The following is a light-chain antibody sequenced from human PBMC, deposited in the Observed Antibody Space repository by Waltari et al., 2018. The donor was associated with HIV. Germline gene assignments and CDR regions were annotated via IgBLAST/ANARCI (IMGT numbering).Light chain of an antibody. CDR3: QSSDRNNQV. CDR1: GGSITSNY. J-gene: IGLJ3*02. Sequence: NFMLTQPHSVSESPGKTVTISCTRTGGSITSNYVQWYQRRPGGSPNTVIYEDDQRPSGVPGRFSGSIDSSSNSASLTISGLKPEDEADYYCQSSDRNNQVFGGGTKLTVL. V-gene: IGLV6-57*01. CDR2: EDD.